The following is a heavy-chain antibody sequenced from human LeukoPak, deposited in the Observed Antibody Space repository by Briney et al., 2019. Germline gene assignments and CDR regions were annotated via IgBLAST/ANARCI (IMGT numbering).Heavy chain of an antibody. CDR3: ARAPSEIGGYYPEYFRH. CDR2: IKSDGST. Sequence: GGSLRLSCVASGFTFSSYWMHWVRQAPGKGLVWVSRIKSDGSTSYADSVKGRFTISRDNAKNTVSLQMNSLRAEDTGVYFCARAPSEIGGYYPEYFRHWGQGTLVTVSS. V-gene: IGHV3-74*01. CDR1: GFTFSSYW. D-gene: IGHD3-22*01. J-gene: IGHJ1*01.